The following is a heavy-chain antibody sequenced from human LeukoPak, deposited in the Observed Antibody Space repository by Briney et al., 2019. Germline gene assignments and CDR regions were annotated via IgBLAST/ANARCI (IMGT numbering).Heavy chain of an antibody. J-gene: IGHJ4*02. Sequence: SGPTLVKPTQTLTLTCTFFGFSLSSSGAGVGWIRQPPGEALEWLALIYWNDDKRFSPSLKSRLTITKDTSKNQVVLTMTNMDPVDTATYYCAHCASYDSSGLFDSWGQGTLVTVSS. D-gene: IGHD3-22*01. CDR1: GFSLSSSGAG. V-gene: IGHV2-5*01. CDR3: AHCASYDSSGLFDS. CDR2: IYWNDDK.